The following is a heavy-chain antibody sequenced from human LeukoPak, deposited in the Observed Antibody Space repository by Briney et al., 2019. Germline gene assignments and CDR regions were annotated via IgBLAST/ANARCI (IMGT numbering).Heavy chain of an antibody. CDR2: INPNSGGT. D-gene: IGHD2-2*01. CDR1: GYTFTGYY. J-gene: IGHJ3*02. Sequence: GASVTVSCKASGYTFTGYYMHWVRQAPGQGLEWMGWINPNSGGTNYAQKFQGRVTMTRDTSISTAYMELRSLRSDDTAVYYCARAVPEVDAFDIWGQGTMVTVSS. CDR3: ARAVPEVDAFDI. V-gene: IGHV1-2*02.